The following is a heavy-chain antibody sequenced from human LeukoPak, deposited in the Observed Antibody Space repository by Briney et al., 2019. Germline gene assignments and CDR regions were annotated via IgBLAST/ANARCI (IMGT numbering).Heavy chain of an antibody. CDR3: AQYCSSTSCEGYFDY. CDR1: GYTFTSYY. V-gene: IGHV1-2*02. D-gene: IGHD2-2*01. Sequence: ASVKVSCKASGYTFTSYYMHWVRQAPGQGLEWMGWINPNSGGTNYAQKFQGRVTMTRDTSISTAYMELSRLRSDDTAVYYCAQYCSSTSCEGYFDYWGQGTLVTVSS. J-gene: IGHJ4*02. CDR2: INPNSGGT.